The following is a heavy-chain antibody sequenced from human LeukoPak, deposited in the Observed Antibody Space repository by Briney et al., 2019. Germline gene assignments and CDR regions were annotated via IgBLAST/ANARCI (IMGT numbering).Heavy chain of an antibody. J-gene: IGHJ4*01. Sequence: SGPTLVNPTQTLTLTCTFSVFSLSTSGVGVGWIRQPPGKALEWLALIYWNDDKRYSPSLKNRLTITKDTSKKQVVLTMTNMDPVDTATYYCERVTTVTDPIAFDYWGHGTLITVSS. CDR2: IYWNDDK. D-gene: IGHD4-17*01. CDR3: ERVTTVTDPIAFDY. V-gene: IGHV2-5*01. CDR1: VFSLSTSGVG.